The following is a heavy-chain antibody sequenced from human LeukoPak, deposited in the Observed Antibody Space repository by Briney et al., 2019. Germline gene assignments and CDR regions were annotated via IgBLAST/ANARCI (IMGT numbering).Heavy chain of an antibody. J-gene: IGHJ4*02. D-gene: IGHD2-2*02. CDR2: IIPIFGTA. V-gene: IGHV1-69*01. CDR1: GGTFSSYA. CDR3: AGGDGGYWSSTSCYMVSTDY. Sequence: SVKVSCKASGGTFSSYAISWVRQAPGQGLEWMGGIIPIFGTANYAQKFQGRVTITADESTSTAYMELSSLRSEDTAVYYCAGGDGGYWSSTSCYMVSTDYWGQGTLVTVSS.